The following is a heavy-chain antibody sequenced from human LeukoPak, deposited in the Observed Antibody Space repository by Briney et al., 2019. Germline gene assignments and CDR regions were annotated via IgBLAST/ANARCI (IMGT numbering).Heavy chain of an antibody. D-gene: IGHD6-13*01. V-gene: IGHV3-33*01. Sequence: PGGSLRLSCAASGFTFSSYGMHWVRQAPGKGLEWVAVIWYDGSNKYYADSVKGRFTISRDNSKNTLYLQMNSLRAEDMAVYYCARRGLYSSSWYPFDYWGQGTLVTVSS. J-gene: IGHJ4*02. CDR3: ARRGLYSSSWYPFDY. CDR2: IWYDGSNK. CDR1: GFTFSSYG.